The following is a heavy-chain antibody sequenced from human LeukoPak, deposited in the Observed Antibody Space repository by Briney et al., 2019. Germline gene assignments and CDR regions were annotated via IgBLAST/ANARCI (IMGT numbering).Heavy chain of an antibody. CDR2: INPNRSGT. J-gene: IGHJ4*02. Sequence: ASVKVSCKASGYTFTGPYIHWMRQAPAQGPDWMGWINPNRSGTKYAQKFHGRVTVTRDTSTSPANMEVSGLGTADTAAHYCARVEYCTNGVCINYDLWGQGTLVTVSS. D-gene: IGHD2-8*01. CDR1: GYTFTGPY. V-gene: IGHV1-2*02. CDR3: ARVEYCTNGVCINYDL.